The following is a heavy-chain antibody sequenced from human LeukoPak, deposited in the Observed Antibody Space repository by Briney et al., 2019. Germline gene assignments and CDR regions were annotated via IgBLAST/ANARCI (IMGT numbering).Heavy chain of an antibody. V-gene: IGHV4-34*01. Sequence: SETLSLTCAVYGGSFSGYYWSWIRQPPGKGLEWIGEINHSGSTNYNPSLKSRVTISVDKSKNQFSLKLSSVTAADTAVYYCARVPGYCSGGSCYSLAFDIWGQGTMVTVSS. CDR2: INHSGST. J-gene: IGHJ3*02. D-gene: IGHD2-15*01. CDR3: ARVPGYCSGGSCYSLAFDI. CDR1: GGSFSGYY.